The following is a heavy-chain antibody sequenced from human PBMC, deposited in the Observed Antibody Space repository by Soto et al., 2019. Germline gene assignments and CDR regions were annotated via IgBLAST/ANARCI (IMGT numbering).Heavy chain of an antibody. CDR1: GSSISSYF. V-gene: IGHV4-59*03. Sequence: SETLSLTCRVSGSSISSYFRNWIRQPPGKGLEWIGCIYDSGSTNYNPSLKSRVTILLDTSKNQFSLKLRSVTAADTAVYYCVSSRSAIYGDAFDVWGQGTMVTVSS. CDR3: VSSRSAIYGDAFDV. J-gene: IGHJ3*01. CDR2: IYDSGST. D-gene: IGHD2-2*01.